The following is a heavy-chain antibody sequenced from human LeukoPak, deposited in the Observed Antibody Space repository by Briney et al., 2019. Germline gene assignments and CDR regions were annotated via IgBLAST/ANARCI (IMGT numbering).Heavy chain of an antibody. J-gene: IGHJ3*02. D-gene: IGHD2-2*01. CDR2: IYSGGST. V-gene: IGHV3-53*01. CDR1: GFTVSSNY. CDR3: ARGQLVGAFDI. Sequence: GGSLRLSCAASGFTVSSNYMSWVRQAPGKGLEWVSVIYSGGSTYYADSVKGRFTISRDNSKNTLYLQMNGLRAEDTAVYYCARGQLVGAFDIWGQGTMVTVSS.